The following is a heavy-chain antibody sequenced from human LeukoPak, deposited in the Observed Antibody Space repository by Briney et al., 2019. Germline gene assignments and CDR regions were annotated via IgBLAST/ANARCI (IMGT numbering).Heavy chain of an antibody. CDR3: ARGRTKFDP. D-gene: IGHD2-2*01. CDR1: GGSISSSSYY. V-gene: IGHV4-39*07. Sequence: SETLSLTCTVSGGSISSSSYYWGWIRQPPGKGLEWIGSIYYSGSTYYNPSLKSRVTISVDTSKNQFSLKLSSVTAADTAVYYCARGRTKFDPWGQGTLVTASS. CDR2: IYYSGST. J-gene: IGHJ5*02.